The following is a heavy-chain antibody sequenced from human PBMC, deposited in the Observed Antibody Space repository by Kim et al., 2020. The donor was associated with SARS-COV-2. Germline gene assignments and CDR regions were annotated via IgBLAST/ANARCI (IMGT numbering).Heavy chain of an antibody. CDR3: AKGGITIFGVVIPYYMDV. Sequence: GGSLRLSCAASGFTFDDYAMHWVRQAPGKGLEWVSLISGDGGSTYYADSVKGRFTISRDNSKNSLYLQMNSLRTEDTALYYCAKGGITIFGVVIPYYMDVWGKGTTVTVSS. D-gene: IGHD3-3*01. CDR1: GFTFDDYA. J-gene: IGHJ6*03. CDR2: ISGDGGST. V-gene: IGHV3-43*02.